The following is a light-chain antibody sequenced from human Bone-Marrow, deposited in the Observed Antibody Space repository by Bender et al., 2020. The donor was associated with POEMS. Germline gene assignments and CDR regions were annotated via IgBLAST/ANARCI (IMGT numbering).Light chain of an antibody. CDR1: SSDVGTYNY. V-gene: IGLV2-14*01. J-gene: IGLJ1*01. Sequence: QSALTQPASVSGSPGQSITISCTGTSSDVGTYNYVSWYQQHPVKAPKLIIYDVSNRPSGVSYRFSGSKSGNTASLTISGLQAEDEADYYCTSYTSSSTYVFGTGTKVTVL. CDR2: DVS. CDR3: TSYTSSSTYV.